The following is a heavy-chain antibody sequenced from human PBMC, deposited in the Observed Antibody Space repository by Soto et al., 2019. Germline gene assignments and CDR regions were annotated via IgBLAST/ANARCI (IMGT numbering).Heavy chain of an antibody. J-gene: IGHJ4*01. Sequence: SVCVSCRASGGTFSSYAISWVRQAPGQWLEWMGGIIPIFGTANYAQKFQGRVTITADESTSTAYMELRNLRSEDTDVYYFPRDPGGYVSGSPFEYWGHGTLDNVST. CDR1: GGTFSSYA. CDR2: IIPIFGTA. CDR3: PRDPGGYVSGSPFEY. D-gene: IGHD3-10*01. V-gene: IGHV1-69*13.